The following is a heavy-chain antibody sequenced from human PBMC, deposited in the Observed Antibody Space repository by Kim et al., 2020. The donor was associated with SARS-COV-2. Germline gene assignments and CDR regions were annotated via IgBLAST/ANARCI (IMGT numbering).Heavy chain of an antibody. Sequence: GGSLRLSCAASGFTFSSYSMDWVRQAPGKGLEWVSYISSGSTTIYDADAVKGRFTVSRDDAKNSLYLQMNSLRDEDTALYYCARDWDSGYDSAGFWGQGT. D-gene: IGHD5-12*01. CDR3: ARDWDSGYDSAGF. J-gene: IGHJ4*02. CDR1: GFTFSSYS. CDR2: ISSGSTTI. V-gene: IGHV3-48*02.